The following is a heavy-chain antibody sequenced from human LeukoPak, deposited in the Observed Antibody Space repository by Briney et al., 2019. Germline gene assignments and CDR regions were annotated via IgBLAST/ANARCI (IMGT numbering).Heavy chain of an antibody. CDR1: GFTVITSY. D-gene: IGHD1-26*01. J-gene: IGHJ4*02. V-gene: IGHV3-53*01. CDR2: IYREGTT. CDR3: ARRRSGSYRIFDY. Sequence: SGGSLRLSCAASGFTVITSYMSWVRQAPGKGLEWVSVIYREGTTYYADSVKGRFTISRDNSKNTLYLQMNSLRVEDTAVYYCARRRSGSYRIFDYWGQGTLVTVSS.